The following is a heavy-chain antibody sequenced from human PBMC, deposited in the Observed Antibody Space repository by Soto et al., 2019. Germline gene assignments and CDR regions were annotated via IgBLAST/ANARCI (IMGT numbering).Heavy chain of an antibody. Sequence: LRLSCAASGFTFSDHYMSWIRQAPGKGLEWIGYSSNSGSFTRYADSVKGRFSISRDNAKNSLYLQINSLRGDDTATYFCVRSGDNYNLLDYWGQGTPVTVSS. J-gene: IGHJ4*02. D-gene: IGHD1-1*01. V-gene: IGHV3-11*06. CDR1: GFTFSDHY. CDR3: VRSGDNYNLLDY. CDR2: SSNSGSFT.